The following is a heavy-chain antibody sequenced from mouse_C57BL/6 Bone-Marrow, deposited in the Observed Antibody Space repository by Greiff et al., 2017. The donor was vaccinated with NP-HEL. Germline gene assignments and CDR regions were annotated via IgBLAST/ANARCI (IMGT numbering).Heavy chain of an antibody. Sequence: QVQLQQSGAELAKPGASVKLSCKASGYTFTSYWMHWVKQRPGQGLEWIGYINPSSGYTKYNQKFKDKATLTADKSSSTAYMQLSSLTYEDSAVYYCAISVGITTVVATRGIAYWGQGTLVTVSA. V-gene: IGHV1-7*01. CDR2: INPSSGYT. D-gene: IGHD1-1*01. CDR3: AISVGITTVVATRGIAY. J-gene: IGHJ3*01. CDR1: GYTFTSYW.